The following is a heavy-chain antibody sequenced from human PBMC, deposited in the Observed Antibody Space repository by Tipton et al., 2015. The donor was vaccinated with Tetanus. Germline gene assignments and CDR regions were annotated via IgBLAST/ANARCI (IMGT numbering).Heavy chain of an antibody. CDR1: GFTFSAYY. D-gene: IGHD3-3*01. CDR2: ISYSGST. Sequence: LRLSCAASGFTFSAYYMNWIRQPPGKGLEWIGYISYSGSTNSNYSLKSRITISQDTSKNQFSLKLTSVTAADTAVYYCARANYDFPKKGPFDSWGQGTLVIVSS. J-gene: IGHJ4*02. V-gene: IGHV4-59*01. CDR3: ARANYDFPKKGPFDS.